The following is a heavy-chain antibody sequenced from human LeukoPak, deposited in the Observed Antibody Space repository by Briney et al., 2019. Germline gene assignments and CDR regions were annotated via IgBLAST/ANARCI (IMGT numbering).Heavy chain of an antibody. V-gene: IGHV3-30*01. Sequence: GGSLRLSCAASGFIFSNYAMHWVRQAPGKGLEWVAVISYDGTYKFYADSVKVRFTISRDNAKNSLYLQMNSLRAEDTALYYCAKDSDSSGSSTSPFDYWGQGTLVTVSS. J-gene: IGHJ4*02. CDR1: GFIFSNYA. CDR3: AKDSDSSGSSTSPFDY. D-gene: IGHD3-22*01. CDR2: ISYDGTYK.